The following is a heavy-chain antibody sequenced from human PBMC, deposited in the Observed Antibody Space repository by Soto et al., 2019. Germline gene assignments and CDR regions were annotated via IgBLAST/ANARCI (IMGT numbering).Heavy chain of an antibody. V-gene: IGHV3-74*01. CDR2: INNDGSST. D-gene: IGHD3-10*01. J-gene: IGHJ5*02. CDR3: TTLYYLPHNWFDP. Sequence: EVQLVESGGGLVQPGGSRRLSCAASGFTFSNYWMHWVRQAPGKGLVWVSRINNDGSSTTYADSVKGRFTISRDNTKNPLYLQMNSLRAEDTAVYYCTTLYYLPHNWFDPWGQGTLVTVSS. CDR1: GFTFSNYW.